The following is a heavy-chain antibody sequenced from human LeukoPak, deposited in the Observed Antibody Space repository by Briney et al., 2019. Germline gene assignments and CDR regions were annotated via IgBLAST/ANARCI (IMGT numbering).Heavy chain of an antibody. CDR3: VSDLCGGDDQ. CDR2: IDEDGKTI. D-gene: IGHD3-3*01. Sequence: GGSLRLSCAASGFTFNSYWMHLVRQAPGKALVWVSRIDEDGKTIDYADSVKGRFTISRDNAKDTLYLQMSSLRDEDTAVYYCVSDLCGGDDQWGRGTLVTASS. V-gene: IGHV3-74*01. J-gene: IGHJ5*02. CDR1: GFTFNSYW.